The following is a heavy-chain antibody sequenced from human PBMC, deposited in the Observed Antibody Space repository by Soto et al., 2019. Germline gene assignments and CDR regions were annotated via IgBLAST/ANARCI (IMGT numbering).Heavy chain of an antibody. Sequence: QVQLVQSGAAVKKPGYSVKVSCKASGGTFSTYGINWVRQAPGQGLEWMGGLIPIFDTTNYAQKFQGKFAFNADECTSTVYMELSSQRSEDTAVYYCARDEAAAATRGMDDCGQGTKVTVSS. CDR3: ARDEAAAATRGMDD. V-gene: IGHV1-69*01. J-gene: IGHJ6*02. D-gene: IGHD6-13*01. CDR2: LIPIFDTT. CDR1: GGTFSTYG.